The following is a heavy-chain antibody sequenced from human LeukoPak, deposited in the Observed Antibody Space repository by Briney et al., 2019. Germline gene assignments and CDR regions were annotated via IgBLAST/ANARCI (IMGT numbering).Heavy chain of an antibody. CDR2: IKQDGSEK. CDR3: VRGGYRSWFDP. V-gene: IGHV3-7*04. J-gene: IGHJ5*02. D-gene: IGHD3-16*02. Sequence: GGSLRLSCAASGFTFSSYWMSWVRQAPGKGLEWVANIKQDGSEKYYVDSVKGRFTISRDNAKNSLYLQMNSPRAEDTAVYYCVRGGYRSWFDPWGQGTLVTVSS. CDR1: GFTFSSYW.